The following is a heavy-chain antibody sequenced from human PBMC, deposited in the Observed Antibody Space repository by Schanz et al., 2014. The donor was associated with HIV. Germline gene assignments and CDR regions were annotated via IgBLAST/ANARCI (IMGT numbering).Heavy chain of an antibody. CDR3: AKEGRSYYDYYAMDV. V-gene: IGHV3-23*01. CDR1: GFRFSSHA. CDR2: ISGSGGRT. Sequence: EVQLLESGGGLVQPGESLRLSCAVSGFRFSSHAMTWVRLGPGKGLEWVSGISGSGGRTYYAEFVKGRFTISRDNSKNTLYLQMNSLRAEDTAVYYCAKEGRSYYDYYAMDVWGQGTTVTVSS. J-gene: IGHJ6*02.